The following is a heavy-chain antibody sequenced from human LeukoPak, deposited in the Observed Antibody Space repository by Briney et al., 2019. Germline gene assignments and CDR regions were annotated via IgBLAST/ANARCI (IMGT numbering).Heavy chain of an antibody. V-gene: IGHV4-39*07. Sequence: SETLSLTCTVSGGSISSSSYYWGWIRQPPGKGLEWIGSIYYSGSTYYNPSLKSRVTISVDTSKNQFSLKLSSVTAADTAVYYCGRERCGYFDIWGQGTMVTVSS. CDR1: GGSISSSSYY. CDR2: IYYSGST. CDR3: GRERCGYFDI. D-gene: IGHD6-25*01. J-gene: IGHJ3*02.